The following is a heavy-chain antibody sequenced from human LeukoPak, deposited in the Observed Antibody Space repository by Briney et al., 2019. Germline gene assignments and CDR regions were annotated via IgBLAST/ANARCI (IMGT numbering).Heavy chain of an antibody. D-gene: IGHD1-26*01. CDR3: AKGTGLGSPGAFDI. J-gene: IGHJ3*02. V-gene: IGHV3-11*01. Sequence: YYADSVKGRFTISRDNAKNSLYLQMNSLRAEDTAVYYCAKGTGLGSPGAFDIWGQGTMVTVSS.